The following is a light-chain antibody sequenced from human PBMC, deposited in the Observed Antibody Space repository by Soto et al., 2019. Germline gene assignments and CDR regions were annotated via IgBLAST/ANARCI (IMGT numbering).Light chain of an antibody. V-gene: IGLV2-14*03. CDR2: DVA. CDR1: SSDVGGSNF. Sequence: QSVLTQPASVSDSPGQSITISCTGTSSDVGGSNFVSWYQQHPGKPPKLIIYDVANRPSGVSNRFSGSKSGSTASLIISRLQTEDEADYYCCSYAGSNNYYLFGPGTKVTVL. CDR3: CSYAGSNNYYL. J-gene: IGLJ1*01.